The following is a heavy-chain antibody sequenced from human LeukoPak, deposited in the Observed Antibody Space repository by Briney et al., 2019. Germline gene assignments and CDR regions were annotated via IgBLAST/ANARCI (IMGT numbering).Heavy chain of an antibody. CDR2: SGST. Sequence: SETLSLTCTVSGASIKTYYWSWIRQPPGKGLEWIGHSGSTNYNPSLKSRVTIPVDTSKNQFSLKLTSVTAADTAVYYCARHGNWNSRQYYFDYWGQGTLVTVSS. D-gene: IGHD1-7*01. V-gene: IGHV4-59*08. CDR1: GASIKTYY. CDR3: ARHGNWNSRQYYFDY. J-gene: IGHJ4*02.